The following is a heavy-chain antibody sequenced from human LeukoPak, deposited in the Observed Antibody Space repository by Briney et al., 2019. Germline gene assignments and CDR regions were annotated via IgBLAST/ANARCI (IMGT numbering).Heavy chain of an antibody. D-gene: IGHD3-22*01. V-gene: IGHV3-21*01. CDR3: ARDTYYYDSSGYYRDAFDI. Sequence: GGSLRLSCAASGFTFSSYSMNWVRQAPGKGLEWVSSISSSSSYIYYADSVKGRFTISRGNAKNSLYLQMNSLRAEDTAVYYRARDTYYYDSSGYYRDAFDIWGQGTMVTVSS. CDR2: ISSSSSYI. J-gene: IGHJ3*02. CDR1: GFTFSSYS.